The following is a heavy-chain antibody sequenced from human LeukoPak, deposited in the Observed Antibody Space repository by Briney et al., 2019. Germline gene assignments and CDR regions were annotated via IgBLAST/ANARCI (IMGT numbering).Heavy chain of an antibody. CDR1: GGSISSTNW. V-gene: IGHV4-4*02. J-gene: IGHJ4*02. D-gene: IGHD5-18*01. CDR2: IYHSGST. CDR3: ARASKVGSYSYYFDY. Sequence: PSGTLSLTCTVSGGSISSTNWWSWVRQPPGKGLEWIGEIYHSGSTNYNPSLKSRVTISVDTSKNQFSLKLYSVTAADTAVYYCARASKVGSYSYYFDYWGQGTLVTVSS.